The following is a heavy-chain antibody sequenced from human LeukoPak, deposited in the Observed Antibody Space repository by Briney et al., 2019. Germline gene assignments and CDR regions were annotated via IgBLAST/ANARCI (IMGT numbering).Heavy chain of an antibody. CDR2: ISSSSSYI. CDR1: GFTFSSYS. Sequence: PEGSLRLSCAASGFTFSSYSMNWVRQAPGKGLEWVSSISSSSSYIYYADSVKGRFTISRDNAKNSLYLQMNSLRAEDTAVYYCARDRGTAVAYFDYWGQGTLVTVSS. D-gene: IGHD6-19*01. CDR3: ARDRGTAVAYFDY. J-gene: IGHJ4*02. V-gene: IGHV3-21*01.